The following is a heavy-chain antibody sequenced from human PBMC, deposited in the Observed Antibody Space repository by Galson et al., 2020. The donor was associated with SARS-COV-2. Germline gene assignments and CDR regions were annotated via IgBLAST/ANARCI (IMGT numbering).Heavy chain of an antibody. CDR3: AREFQGGYYDTSGRPLGWDFDL. J-gene: IGHJ2*01. CDR1: GGSISSSSYY. D-gene: IGHD3-22*01. Sequence: SETLSLTCTVSGGSISSSSYYWGWIRQPPGKGLEWIGSIYYSGSTYYNPSLKSRVTISVDTSKNQFSLRLSSVTAADTAVYYCAREFQGGYYDTSGRPLGWDFDLWGRGTLVTVSS. V-gene: IGHV4-39*07. CDR2: IYYSGST.